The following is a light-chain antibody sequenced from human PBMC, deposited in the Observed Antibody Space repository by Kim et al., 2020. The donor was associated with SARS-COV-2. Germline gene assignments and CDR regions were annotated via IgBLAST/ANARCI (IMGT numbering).Light chain of an antibody. CDR2: ATA. Sequence: SASVGDRVTIALRASQDISNFLAWFQQKPGKVPKRLIYATASLQSGVPSRFSGSGSGTEYSLTISSLQPEDFATYYCLQHKSYPYTLGQGTKLEI. CDR1: QDISNF. CDR3: LQHKSYPYT. J-gene: IGKJ2*01. V-gene: IGKV1-17*03.